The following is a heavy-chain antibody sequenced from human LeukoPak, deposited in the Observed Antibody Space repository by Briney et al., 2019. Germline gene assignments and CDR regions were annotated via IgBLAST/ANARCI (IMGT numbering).Heavy chain of an antibody. V-gene: IGHV3-23*01. Sequence: SCKASGGTFSSYAMSWVRQAPGKGLEWVSAISGSGGSTYYADSVKGRFTISRDNSKSTMYLQMNSLRAEDTAVYYCAKEGYSSSQYYFDYWGQGTLVTVSS. J-gene: IGHJ4*02. D-gene: IGHD6-13*01. CDR3: AKEGYSSSQYYFDY. CDR1: GGTFSSYA. CDR2: ISGSGGST.